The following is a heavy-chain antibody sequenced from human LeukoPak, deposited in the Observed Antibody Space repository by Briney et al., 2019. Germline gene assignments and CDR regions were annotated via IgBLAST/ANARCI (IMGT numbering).Heavy chain of an antibody. V-gene: IGHV3-9*01. CDR3: AKASSSWSRGYFDY. CDR1: GFTFDDYA. J-gene: IGHJ4*02. CDR2: ISWNSGSI. D-gene: IGHD6-13*01. Sequence: GGSLRLSCAASGFTFDDYAMHWVRPAPGKGLEWVSGISWNSGSIGYADSVKGRFTISRDNAKKSLYLQMNSLRAEDTALYYCAKASSSWSRGYFDYWGQGTLVTVSS.